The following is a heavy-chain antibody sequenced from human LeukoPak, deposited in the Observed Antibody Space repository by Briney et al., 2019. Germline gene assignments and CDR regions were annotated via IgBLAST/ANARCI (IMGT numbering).Heavy chain of an antibody. V-gene: IGHV4-4*07. CDR1: GGPIISYH. D-gene: IGHD3-10*01. Sequence: SETLSLTCSVSGGPIISYHGSWIRQPAGKGLELIGRIYPSGSTNSNPSLKSGVTMSVDTSKTQFSLKLSSVTAADTAVYYCARYAVYGSGSYYVYWGQGTLVTVSS. J-gene: IGHJ4*02. CDR2: IYPSGST. CDR3: ARYAVYGSGSYYVY.